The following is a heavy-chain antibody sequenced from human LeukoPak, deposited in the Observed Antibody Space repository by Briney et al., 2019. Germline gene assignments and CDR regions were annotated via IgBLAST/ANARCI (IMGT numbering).Heavy chain of an antibody. J-gene: IGHJ3*02. V-gene: IGHV1-2*06. D-gene: IGHD3-22*01. Sequence: GASVKVSCKASGYTFTGSYMHWVRQAPGQGLEWMGRINPNSGGTNYAQKFQGRVTMTRDTSISTAYMELSRLRSDDTAVYYCARAMIVVVDAFDIWGQGTMVTVSS. CDR3: ARAMIVVVDAFDI. CDR2: INPNSGGT. CDR1: GYTFTGSY.